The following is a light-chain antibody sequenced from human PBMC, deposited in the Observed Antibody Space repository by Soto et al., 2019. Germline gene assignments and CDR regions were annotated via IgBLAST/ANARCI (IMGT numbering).Light chain of an antibody. CDR2: RAS. V-gene: IGKV1-5*03. J-gene: IGKJ4*01. CDR1: QSISSW. CDR3: QQYKGFPLT. Sequence: DIQITHSHCTVFTSGGDRVPLACRASQSISSWVAWYQQKPGKAPKLLIYRASNLDSGVPSRFSGSGSGTEFTLTISSLQTDDFATYYCQQYKGFPLTFGGGTKVDIK.